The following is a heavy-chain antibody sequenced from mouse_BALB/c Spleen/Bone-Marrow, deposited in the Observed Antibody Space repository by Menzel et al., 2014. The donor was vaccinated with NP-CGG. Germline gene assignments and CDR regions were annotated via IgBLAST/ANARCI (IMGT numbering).Heavy chain of an antibody. V-gene: IGHV1-15*01. D-gene: IGHD4-1*01. Sequence: VQGVESGAELVRPGASVTLSCKASGYTFTDYEMHWVKQTPVHGLEWIGTLDPETGGTAYNQKFKDMATLTADKSSTTAYMELRSLTSEGSAVYYCANWGYYAMDYWGQGISVTVSS. CDR3: ANWGYYAMDY. CDR1: GYTFTDYE. J-gene: IGHJ4*01. CDR2: LDPETGGT.